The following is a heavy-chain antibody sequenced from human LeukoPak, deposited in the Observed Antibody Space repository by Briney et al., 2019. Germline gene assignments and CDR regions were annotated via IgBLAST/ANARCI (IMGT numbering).Heavy chain of an antibody. V-gene: IGHV1-46*01. CDR1: GYTFTSCY. J-gene: IGHJ4*02. D-gene: IGHD2-21*02. Sequence: GASVKVSCKTSGYTFTSCYMHWVRQAPGQGLEWMGMINPSAGSTRYAQKFQGRVTMTTDTSTSTVYMELSSLRSEDTAVCYCARGGCGDSAAPFDDWGQGTLVPVSS. CDR2: INPSAGST. CDR3: ARGGCGDSAAPFDD.